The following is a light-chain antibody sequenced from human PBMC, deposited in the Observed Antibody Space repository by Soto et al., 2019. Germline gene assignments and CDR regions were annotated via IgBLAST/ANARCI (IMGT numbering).Light chain of an antibody. CDR2: AAS. V-gene: IGKV1-6*01. CDR3: LQDYGDSWT. CDR1: RDVGSD. Sequence: QMTQSPSSLSASVGENMIITCLASRDVGSDVSWYQQKPGQAPKLLIYAASNLYTGVPSRFSGSRSGTEFTLTISSLQPEDFASYYCLQDYGDSWTFGQGTKVDIK. J-gene: IGKJ1*01.